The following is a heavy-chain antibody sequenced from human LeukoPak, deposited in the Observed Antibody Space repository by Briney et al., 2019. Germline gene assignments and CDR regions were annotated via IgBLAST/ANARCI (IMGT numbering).Heavy chain of an antibody. J-gene: IGHJ4*02. V-gene: IGHV1-46*01. CDR1: GYTFTNYY. CDR3: TTFDY. D-gene: IGHD1-1*01. CDR2: TNPSGGST. Sequence: ASVKVSCKASGYTFTNYYMHGLRQAPGQGRDGMGITNPSGGSTNYAQKFQGRVTMTRDMSMSTVYMELSSLRSEDTAVFYCTTFDYWGQGTLVTVSS.